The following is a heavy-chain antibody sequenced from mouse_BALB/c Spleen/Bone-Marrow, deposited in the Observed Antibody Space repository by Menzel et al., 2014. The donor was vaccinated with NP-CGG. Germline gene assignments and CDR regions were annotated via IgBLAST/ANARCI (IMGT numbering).Heavy chain of an antibody. CDR2: IDPANGNT. V-gene: IGHV14-3*02. Sequence: VQLQQSGAELVKPGASVELSCTASGFNIKDTYMHWVKQRPGQGLEWIGRIDPANGNTKYDPKFQGKATITADTSSNTAYLQLSSLTSEDTAVYYCARSGDYGSSLAYWGQGTLVTVSA. J-gene: IGHJ3*01. D-gene: IGHD1-1*01. CDR3: ARSGDYGSSLAY. CDR1: GFNIKDTY.